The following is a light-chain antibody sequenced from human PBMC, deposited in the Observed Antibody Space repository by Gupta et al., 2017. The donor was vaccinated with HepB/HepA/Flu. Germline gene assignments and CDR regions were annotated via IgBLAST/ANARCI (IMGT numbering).Light chain of an antibody. J-gene: IGLJ2*01. CDR3: CPYAGHYTLV. CDR2: DVN. V-gene: IGLV2-11*01. Sequence: SALTQPRSVSGSPVQSGTISCTGTSSDVGGYNFFSWFQQHPVKARKLIIHDVNKWPAGFPIRFSASKSGNTASMTISGHEEEEEADYYCCPYAGHYTLVFGGGTKLTVL. CDR1: SSDVGGYNF.